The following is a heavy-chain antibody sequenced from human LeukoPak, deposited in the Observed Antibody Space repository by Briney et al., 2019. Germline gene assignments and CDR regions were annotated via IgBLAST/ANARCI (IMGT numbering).Heavy chain of an antibody. Sequence: SETLSLTCAVYGGSFSGYYWSWIRQPPGKGLEWIGEINHSGSTSYNPSLKSRVTISVDTSKNQFSLKLSSVTAADTAVYYCARVRGRVVTRPFDYWGQGTLVTVSS. CDR1: GGSFSGYY. CDR2: INHSGST. CDR3: ARVRGRVVTRPFDY. V-gene: IGHV4-34*01. D-gene: IGHD2-21*02. J-gene: IGHJ4*02.